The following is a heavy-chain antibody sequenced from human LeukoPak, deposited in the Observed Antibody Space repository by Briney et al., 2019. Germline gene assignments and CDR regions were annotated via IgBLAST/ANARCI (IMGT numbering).Heavy chain of an antibody. CDR3: ARESGTAKPNDAFDI. J-gene: IGHJ3*02. CDR2: ISSSSSYI. D-gene: IGHD6-13*01. CDR1: GFTFSSYS. V-gene: IGHV3-21*04. Sequence: GGSLRLSCAASGFTFSSYSMNWVRQAPGKGLEWVSSISSSSSYIYYADSVKGRFTISRDNAKNSLYLQMNSLRAEDTALYYCARESGTAKPNDAFDIWGQGTMVTVSS.